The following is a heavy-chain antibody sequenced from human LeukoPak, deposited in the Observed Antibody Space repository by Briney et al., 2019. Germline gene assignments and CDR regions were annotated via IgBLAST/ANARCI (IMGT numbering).Heavy chain of an antibody. CDR3: ERAYWSYSFDY. V-gene: IGHV4-59*01. D-gene: IGHD1-26*01. CDR1: GGSISSYY. Sequence: PSETLSLTCTVSGGSISSYYWNWIRQPPGKGLEWIGYGSYSGSTDYNPSLKSRVTISVDTSKNQFSLKLSSVTAADTAIYYRERAYWSYSFDYWGQGTLVTVSS. CDR2: GSYSGST. J-gene: IGHJ4*02.